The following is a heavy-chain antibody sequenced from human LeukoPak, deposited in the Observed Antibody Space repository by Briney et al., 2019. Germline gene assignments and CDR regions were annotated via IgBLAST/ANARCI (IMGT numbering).Heavy chain of an antibody. J-gene: IGHJ4*02. CDR1: GFTFSSYA. Sequence: GRSLRLSCAASGFTFSSYAVHWVRQAPGKGLEWVAVISYDGSNKYYADSVKGRFTISRDNSKNTLYLQMNSLRAEDTAVYYCAREFYDSSGYSGYFDYWGQGTLVTVSS. D-gene: IGHD3-22*01. CDR2: ISYDGSNK. CDR3: AREFYDSSGYSGYFDY. V-gene: IGHV3-30-3*01.